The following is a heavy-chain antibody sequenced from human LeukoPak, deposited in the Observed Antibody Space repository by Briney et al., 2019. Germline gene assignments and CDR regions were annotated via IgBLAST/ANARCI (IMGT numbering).Heavy chain of an antibody. J-gene: IGHJ4*02. Sequence: QPGGSLRLSCAASGFTFSSYWMSWVRQAPGKGLEWVSVIYSGGSTYYADSVKGRFTISRDNSKNTLYLQMNSLRAEDTAVYYCAKERRTFYLIDYWGQGTLVTVSS. V-gene: IGHV3-66*01. D-gene: IGHD3-3*02. CDR2: IYSGGST. CDR1: GFTFSSYW. CDR3: AKERRTFYLIDY.